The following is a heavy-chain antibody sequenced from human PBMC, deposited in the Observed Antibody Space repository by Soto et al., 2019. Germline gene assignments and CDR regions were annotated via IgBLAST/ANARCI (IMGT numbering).Heavy chain of an antibody. D-gene: IGHD6-19*01. J-gene: IGHJ5*02. CDR2: ISSSSSYT. V-gene: IGHV3-11*06. CDR3: ARVYSSATMGFDP. CDR1: GFTFSDYY. Sequence: QVQLVESGGGLVKPGGSLRLSCAASGFTFSDYYMSWIRQAPGKGLEWVSYISSSSSYTNYADSVKGRFTISRDNAKNQLYLQMNSLRAEDTAVYYCARVYSSATMGFDPWGQGTLVTVSS.